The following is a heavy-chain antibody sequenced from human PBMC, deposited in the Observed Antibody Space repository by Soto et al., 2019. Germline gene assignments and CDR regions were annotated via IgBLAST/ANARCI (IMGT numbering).Heavy chain of an antibody. V-gene: IGHV6-1*01. Sequence: PSQTLSLTCAISGDSVSSNSAAWNWIRQSPSRGLEWLGRTYYRSKWYNDYAVSVKSRITINPDTSKNQFSLQLNSVTPEDTAVYYCARDRQGITMVRGNYYYCGMDVWGQGTTVTVSS. J-gene: IGHJ6*01. CDR3: ARDRQGITMVRGNYYYCGMDV. CDR2: TYYRSKWYN. CDR1: GDSVSSNSAA. D-gene: IGHD3-10*01.